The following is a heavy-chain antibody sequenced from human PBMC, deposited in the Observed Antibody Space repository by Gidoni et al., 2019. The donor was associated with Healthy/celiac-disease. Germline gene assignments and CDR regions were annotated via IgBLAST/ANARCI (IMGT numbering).Heavy chain of an antibody. V-gene: IGHV1-3*01. CDR2: INAGNGNT. CDR3: ARGYSSPYYFDY. CDR1: GYTFTSYA. Sequence: QVQLVQSGAEVKKPGASVQVSCKASGYTFTSYAMHWVRQAPGQRLEWMGWINAGNGNTKYSQKFQGRVTITRDTSASTAYMELSSLRSEDTAVYYCARGYSSPYYFDYWGQGTLVTVSS. J-gene: IGHJ4*02. D-gene: IGHD6-6*01.